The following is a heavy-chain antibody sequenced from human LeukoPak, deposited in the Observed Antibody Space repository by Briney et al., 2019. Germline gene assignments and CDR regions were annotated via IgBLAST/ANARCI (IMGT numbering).Heavy chain of an antibody. D-gene: IGHD3-3*01. V-gene: IGHV5-51*01. CDR3: ASRVTRVLRFLEWPIT. CDR2: IYPGDSDT. Sequence: GESLKISCKGSGYSFTSYWIGWVRQMPGKGLEWMGIIYPGDSDTRYSPSFQGQVTISADKSISTAYLRWSSLKASDTAMYYCASRVTRVLRFLEWPITWGQGTLVTVSS. CDR1: GYSFTSYW. J-gene: IGHJ4*02.